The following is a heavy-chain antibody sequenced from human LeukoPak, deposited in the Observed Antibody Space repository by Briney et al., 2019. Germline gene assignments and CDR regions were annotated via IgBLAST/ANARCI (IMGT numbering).Heavy chain of an antibody. J-gene: IGHJ4*02. V-gene: IGHV3-23*01. D-gene: IGHD1-26*01. Sequence: GGSLRLSCAASGFTFSSYAMSWVRQAPGKGLEWISAISGSGDSTYYADSVRGRFTFSRDNSKNTLYLQVNSLRAEDTAVYYCAKGGKWDVTPFDYWGQGTLVTVSS. CDR3: AKGGKWDVTPFDY. CDR1: GFTFSSYA. CDR2: ISGSGDST.